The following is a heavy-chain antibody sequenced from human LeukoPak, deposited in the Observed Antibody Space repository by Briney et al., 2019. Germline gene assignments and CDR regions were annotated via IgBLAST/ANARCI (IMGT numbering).Heavy chain of an antibody. J-gene: IGHJ3*02. Sequence: SETLSLTCAVYGGSFSGYYWSWIRQPPGKGLEWMGEINHSGSTNYNPSLKSRVTISVDTPKNQFSLKLSSVTAADTAVYYCASPTYYYDSSGYYLDAFDIWGQGTMVTVSS. CDR3: ASPTYYYDSSGYYLDAFDI. V-gene: IGHV4-34*01. CDR1: GGSFSGYY. CDR2: INHSGST. D-gene: IGHD3-22*01.